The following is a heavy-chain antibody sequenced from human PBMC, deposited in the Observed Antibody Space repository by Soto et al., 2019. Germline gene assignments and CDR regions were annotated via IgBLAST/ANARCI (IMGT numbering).Heavy chain of an antibody. J-gene: IGHJ6*02. CDR2: IYPGDSDT. CDR3: ARNHGRPGSYFGLDV. CDR1: GYSFTSYW. Sequence: PGESLKIACKGSGYSFTSYWINWVRQMPGKGLEWMGIIYPGDSDTRYSPSFQGQVTISADKSIDTAYLQWRSLKASDTAVYYCARNHGRPGSYFGLDVWGQGTTATVSS. V-gene: IGHV5-51*01. D-gene: IGHD1-1*01.